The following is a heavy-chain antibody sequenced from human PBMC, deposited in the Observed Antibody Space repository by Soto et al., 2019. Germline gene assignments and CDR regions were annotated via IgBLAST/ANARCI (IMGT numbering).Heavy chain of an antibody. V-gene: IGHV3-9*01. CDR2: ISWNGDSM. J-gene: IGHJ6*02. Sequence: GGSLRLSCAASEFTFDDYAMHWVRQAPGKGLEWVSGISWNGDSMAYADSVKGRFTISRDNAKNSLYLQMNSLRPEDAALYYCASPRAGTDYYYYGMDVWGQGTTVTVSS. D-gene: IGHD6-19*01. CDR1: EFTFDDYA. CDR3: ASPRAGTDYYYYGMDV.